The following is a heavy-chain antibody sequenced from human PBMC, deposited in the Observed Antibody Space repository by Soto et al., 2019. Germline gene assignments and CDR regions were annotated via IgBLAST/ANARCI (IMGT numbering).Heavy chain of an antibody. CDR2: IYHSGST. Sequence: QVQLQESGPGLVKPSGTLSLTCAVSGGSISSSNWWSWVRQPPGKGLEWIGEIYHSGSTNYNPSLKSRAXXSXDXXKNQFSLKLSSVTAADTAVYYCARETTVKNWYFDLWGRGTLVTVSS. J-gene: IGHJ2*01. CDR1: GGSISSSNW. V-gene: IGHV4-4*02. CDR3: ARETTVKNWYFDL. D-gene: IGHD4-17*01.